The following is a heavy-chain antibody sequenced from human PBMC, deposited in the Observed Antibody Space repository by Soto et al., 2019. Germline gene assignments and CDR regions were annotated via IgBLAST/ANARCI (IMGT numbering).Heavy chain of an antibody. CDR3: AKDLIRGDGYVDFDY. J-gene: IGHJ4*02. Sequence: EVHLLESGGGLVQPGGSLSLSCSASGFIFSNYDMFWVRQAAGKGLEWVSTIYAGGGTTHYADSVKGRFTISRDNSRNALYLQMNSVRAEDTAVYFCAKDLIRGDGYVDFDYWGQGTLVTVSS. V-gene: IGHV3-23*01. D-gene: IGHD3-10*01. CDR2: IYAGGGTT. CDR1: GFIFSNYD.